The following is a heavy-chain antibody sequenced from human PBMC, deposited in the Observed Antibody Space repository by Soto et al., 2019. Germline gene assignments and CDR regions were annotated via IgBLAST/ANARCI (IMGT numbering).Heavy chain of an antibody. CDR2: IYHTGKA. V-gene: IGHV4-4*02. CDR3: ARWDHVLFHFDS. CDR1: GDSISGDNW. Sequence: KPSETLSLTCAVSGDSISGDNWWSWVRQSPGKGLEWIGEIYHTGKATYNPSLKTRVTMSVDKSKIQFSLEVRSVTVADTAVYFCARWDHVLFHFDSWGQGALVTVSS. J-gene: IGHJ4*02. D-gene: IGHD1-26*01.